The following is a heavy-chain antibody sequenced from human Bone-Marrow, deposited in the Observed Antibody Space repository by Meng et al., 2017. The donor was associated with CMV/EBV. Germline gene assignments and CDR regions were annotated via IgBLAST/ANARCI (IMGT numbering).Heavy chain of an antibody. CDR1: GFTFTSFG. D-gene: IGHD6-13*01. CDR3: TKDHVCGSTLSSRGYFFDH. V-gene: IGHV3-33*05. J-gene: IGHJ4*02. CDR2: ISYDGSKK. Sequence: GESLKISCAASGFTFTSFGMHWVRQVPGKGPEWVAVISYDGSKKYYADSVKGRFTISRDNSKDTLHLEMNTLRADDTAIYYCTKDHVCGSTLSSRGYFFDHWGQGAQVTVSS.